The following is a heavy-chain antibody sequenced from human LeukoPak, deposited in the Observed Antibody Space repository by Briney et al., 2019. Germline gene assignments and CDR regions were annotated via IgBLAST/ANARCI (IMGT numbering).Heavy chain of an antibody. Sequence: ASVKVSCKASGYTFTSYYMHWVRQAPGQGLEWMGWISAYNGNTNYAQKLQGRVTMTTDTSTSTAYMELRSLRSDDTAVYYCARDGYYYDSSGYYQVDYWGQGTLVTVSS. J-gene: IGHJ4*02. CDR2: ISAYNGNT. V-gene: IGHV1-18*04. CDR1: GYTFTSYY. CDR3: ARDGYYYDSSGYYQVDY. D-gene: IGHD3-22*01.